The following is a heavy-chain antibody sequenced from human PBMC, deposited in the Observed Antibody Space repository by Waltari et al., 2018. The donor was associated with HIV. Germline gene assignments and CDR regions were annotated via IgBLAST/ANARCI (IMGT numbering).Heavy chain of an antibody. D-gene: IGHD2-21*02. V-gene: IGHV3-7*01. Sequence: EVQLVEAGGRLVQPGGSLRLSCSTSGFPFSSYWMSWVRQAPGKGLDGVANIKQDGSEKYYVDSVKGRFTISRDNAKNSLYLQMNSLRAEDTAVYYCARMTRDNWFDPWGQGTLVTVSS. CDR2: IKQDGSEK. J-gene: IGHJ5*02. CDR3: ARMTRDNWFDP. CDR1: GFPFSSYW.